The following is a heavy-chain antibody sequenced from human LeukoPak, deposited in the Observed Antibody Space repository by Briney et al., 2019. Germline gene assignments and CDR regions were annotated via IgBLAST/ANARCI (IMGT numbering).Heavy chain of an antibody. Sequence: PGGSLRLSCAASGFTFSSYWMSWVRQAPGKGLEWVANIKQDGSEKYYVDSVKGRFTISRDNAKNSLYLQMNSLRAEDTAVYYCARDIVSGYYTRYYYYYGMDVWGQGTTVTVSS. CDR2: IKQDGSEK. CDR1: GFTFSSYW. V-gene: IGHV3-7*01. CDR3: ARDIVSGYYTRYYYYYGMDV. J-gene: IGHJ6*02. D-gene: IGHD3-3*01.